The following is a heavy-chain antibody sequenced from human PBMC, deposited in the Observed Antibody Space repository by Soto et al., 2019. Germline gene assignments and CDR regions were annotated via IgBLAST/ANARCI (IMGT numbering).Heavy chain of an antibody. J-gene: IGHJ4*02. D-gene: IGHD4-17*01. V-gene: IGHV3-23*01. CDR1: GFTFSSYA. Sequence: EVQLLESGGGLVQPGGSLRLSCAASGFTFSSYAMSWVRQIPGKGLEWVSVISGAGFSTYYADSVRGRFTLSRDNSENTLYLQMSSLRAEDTAVYYCAKESAPYGDYDYWGQGTLVTVSS. CDR2: ISGAGFST. CDR3: AKESAPYGDYDY.